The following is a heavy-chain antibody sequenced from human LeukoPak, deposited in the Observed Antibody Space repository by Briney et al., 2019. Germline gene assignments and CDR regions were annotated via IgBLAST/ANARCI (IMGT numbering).Heavy chain of an antibody. CDR3: ARAAALYYYDSSGSHLDY. V-gene: IGHV1-18*01. D-gene: IGHD3-22*01. Sequence: ASVKVSCKASGYTFTSYGISWVRRAPGQGLEWMGWISAYNGNTNYAQKLQGRVTMTTDTSTSTAYMELRSLRSDDTAVYYCARAAALYYYDSSGSHLDYWGQGTLVTVSS. CDR1: GYTFTSYG. J-gene: IGHJ4*02. CDR2: ISAYNGNT.